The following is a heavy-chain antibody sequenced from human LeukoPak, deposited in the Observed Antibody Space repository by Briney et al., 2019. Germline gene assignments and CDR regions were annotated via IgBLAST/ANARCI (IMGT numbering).Heavy chain of an antibody. V-gene: IGHV3-48*01. CDR1: GFPFSSYS. J-gene: IGHJ4*02. CDR2: ISSSRTT. Sequence: HPGGSLRLSCAASGFPFSSYSMNWVRQAPGEGLEWVSYISSSRTTSYADSVKGRFTISRDNAKPSLYLQMNSLRAEDTAVYYCARDLEGSGSFYRPSYDYWGQGTLVTVSS. D-gene: IGHD3-10*01. CDR3: ARDLEGSGSFYRPSYDY.